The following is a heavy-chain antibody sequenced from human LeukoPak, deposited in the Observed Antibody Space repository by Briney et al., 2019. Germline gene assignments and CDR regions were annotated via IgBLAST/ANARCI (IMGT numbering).Heavy chain of an antibody. Sequence: SETLSLTCAVYGGSFSGYYWSWIRQPPGKGLEWIGEINHSGSTNHNPSLKSRVTISVDTSKNQFSLKLSSVTAADTAVYYCARGRILWFGELYYFDYWGQGTLVTVSS. J-gene: IGHJ4*02. V-gene: IGHV4-34*01. CDR1: GGSFSGYY. CDR2: INHSGST. CDR3: ARGRILWFGELYYFDY. D-gene: IGHD3-10*01.